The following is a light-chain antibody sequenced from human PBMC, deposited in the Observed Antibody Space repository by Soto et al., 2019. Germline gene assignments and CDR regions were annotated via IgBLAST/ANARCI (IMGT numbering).Light chain of an antibody. CDR2: EVT. V-gene: IGLV2-8*01. CDR1: SSDIGGYNY. CDR3: GSRTADNHLVV. Sequence: QSALTQPPSASGSPGQSVTISCTGTSSDIGGYNYVSWYQQHPDKAPKHMIYEVTQRPSGVPDRFSGSTSGNTASLTVSGLQAEDEADYYCGSRTADNHLVVFGGGTKLTVL. J-gene: IGLJ3*02.